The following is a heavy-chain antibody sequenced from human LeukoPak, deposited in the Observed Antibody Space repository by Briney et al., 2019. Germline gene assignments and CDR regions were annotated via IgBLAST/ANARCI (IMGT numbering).Heavy chain of an antibody. CDR2: IHYSGST. D-gene: IGHD2-8*01. CDR1: GGSISSYY. CDR3: ARGTCSNGVCYRYGEGFHY. V-gene: IGHV4-59*01. J-gene: IGHJ4*02. Sequence: SSETLSLTCTVSGGSISSYYWSWIRQPPGKGLEWIGYIHYSGSTNYNPSLKSRVTISVDTSKNEFSLKLSSVTAADTAVYYCARGTCSNGVCYRYGEGFHYWGQGTLVTVSS.